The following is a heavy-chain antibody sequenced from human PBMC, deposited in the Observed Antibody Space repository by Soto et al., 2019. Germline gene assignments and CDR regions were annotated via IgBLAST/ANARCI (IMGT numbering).Heavy chain of an antibody. Sequence: QVTLKESGPVMVKPTETLTLTCTVSGISLRNGRLGVSWIRQSPGKALEWLAHIFSNDEKSYSTSLKSRLTISKDTSKSQVVLTITNVDPVDSATYFCALIKDCSRTDCYLASFDPWGQGTLVTVSS. CDR2: IFSNDEK. J-gene: IGHJ5*02. CDR3: ALIKDCSRTDCYLASFDP. D-gene: IGHD2-2*01. V-gene: IGHV2-26*01. CDR1: GISLRNGRLG.